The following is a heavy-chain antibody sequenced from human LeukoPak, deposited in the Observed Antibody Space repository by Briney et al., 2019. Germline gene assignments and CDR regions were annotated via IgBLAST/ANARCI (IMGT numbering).Heavy chain of an antibody. CDR1: GFTFSSYS. Sequence: GGSLRLSCAASGFTFSSYSMNWVRQAPGKGLEWVSYISSSSSVIYYADSVKGRFTISRDNAKNSLYLQMNSLRAEDTAVYYCARNLPAADYWGQGTLVTVSS. CDR3: ARNLPAADY. D-gene: IGHD2-2*01. V-gene: IGHV3-48*04. CDR2: ISSSSSVI. J-gene: IGHJ4*02.